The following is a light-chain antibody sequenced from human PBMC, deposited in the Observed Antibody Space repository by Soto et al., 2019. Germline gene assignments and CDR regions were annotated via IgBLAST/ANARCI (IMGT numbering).Light chain of an antibody. Sequence: QSVLTQPPSGSGTPGQRVTISCSGSSSNIGRNTVNWYQQFPGTAPXLLIXGXXXRPSGVPDRFSGSKSGTSASLAISGPQSEDEADYYCAAWHNRLNSRLFGGGTKVTVL. CDR2: GXX. CDR3: AAWHNRLNSRL. V-gene: IGLV1-44*01. CDR1: SSNIGRNT. J-gene: IGLJ2*01.